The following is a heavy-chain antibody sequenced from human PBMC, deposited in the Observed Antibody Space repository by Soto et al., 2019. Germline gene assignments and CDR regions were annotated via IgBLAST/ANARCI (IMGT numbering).Heavy chain of an antibody. D-gene: IGHD6-25*01. CDR1: GFTVSSNF. CDR3: ARDRLFDY. Sequence: EVQLVESGGGLVQPGGSLRLSCAASGFTVSSNFMSWVRQAPGKGLEWVSVIYTGGSTYYADSVKGRFTISRDNSKNTLYLQMNSLRAEDTAVYHCARDRLFDYWGRGTLVTVSS. J-gene: IGHJ4*02. CDR2: IYTGGST. V-gene: IGHV3-66*01.